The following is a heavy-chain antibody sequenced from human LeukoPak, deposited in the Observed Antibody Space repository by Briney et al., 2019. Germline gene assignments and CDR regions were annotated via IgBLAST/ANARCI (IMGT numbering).Heavy chain of an antibody. CDR1: GFTFSSYG. CDR3: ARDAWPRFHHYGSGTYYTT. CDR2: IWYDGSNK. V-gene: IGHV3-33*01. D-gene: IGHD3-10*01. Sequence: PGGSLRLSCAASGFTFSSYGMHWVRQAPGKGLEWVAVIWYDGSNKYYADSVKGRFTISRDSSKDTLYLQMNSLRAEDTAVYYCARDAWPRFHHYGSGTYYTTWGQGTLVTVSS. J-gene: IGHJ5*02.